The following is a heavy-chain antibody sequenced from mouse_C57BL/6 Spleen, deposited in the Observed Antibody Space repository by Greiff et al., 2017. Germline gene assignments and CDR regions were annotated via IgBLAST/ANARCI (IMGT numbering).Heavy chain of an antibody. CDR1: GYTFTSYW. CDR2: IDPSDSET. Sequence: VQLQQSGAELVRPGSSVKLSCKASGYTFTSYWMHWVKQRPIQGLEWIGNIDPSDSETHYNQKFKDKATLTVDKSSSTAYMQLSSLTSEDSAVYYCARLSTVVAPMDYWGQGTSGTVSS. J-gene: IGHJ4*01. D-gene: IGHD1-1*01. V-gene: IGHV1-52*01. CDR3: ARLSTVVAPMDY.